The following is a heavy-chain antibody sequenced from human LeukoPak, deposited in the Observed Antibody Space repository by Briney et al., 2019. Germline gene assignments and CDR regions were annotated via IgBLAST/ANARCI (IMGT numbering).Heavy chain of an antibody. CDR2: IIPSDGST. V-gene: IGHV1-46*01. Sequence: EASVKVSCKASGYSFTRYFIHWVRQAPGHGLEWMGIIIPSDGSTSYAQKFQGRVTMTRDTSTSTVYMELSSLRSEDTAVYYCARGKVVTMVRGVIITYFDYWGQGTLVTVSS. J-gene: IGHJ4*02. CDR1: GYSFTRYF. CDR3: ARGKVVTMVRGVIITYFDY. D-gene: IGHD3-10*01.